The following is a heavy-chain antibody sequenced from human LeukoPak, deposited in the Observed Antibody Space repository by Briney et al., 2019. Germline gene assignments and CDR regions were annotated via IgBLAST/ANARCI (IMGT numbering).Heavy chain of an antibody. V-gene: IGHV4-61*08. CDR3: AREYSAFDY. D-gene: IGHD5-12*01. Sequence: SETLSLTCTVSGDPITTSSDYKWTWLRQPPRMGLEWIGYIYYSGSTNYNPSLQSRVTISVDTSNNQFSLKLTSVTAADTAVYYCAREYSAFDYWGQGTLVTVSS. CDR2: IYYSGST. J-gene: IGHJ4*02. CDR1: GDPITTSSDY.